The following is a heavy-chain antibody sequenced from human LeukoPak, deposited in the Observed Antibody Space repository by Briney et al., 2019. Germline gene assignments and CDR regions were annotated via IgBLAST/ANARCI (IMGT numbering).Heavy chain of an antibody. Sequence: SETLSLTCTVSGGSISSYYWSWIRQPPGKGLEWIGYIYYSGSTNYNPSLKSRVTISVDTSKNQFSLKLSSVTAADTAVYYCARREAAAGTWPEYYYYYMDVWGKGTTVTVSS. J-gene: IGHJ6*03. D-gene: IGHD6-13*01. CDR3: ARREAAAGTWPEYYYYYMDV. CDR1: GGSISSYY. V-gene: IGHV4-59*01. CDR2: IYYSGST.